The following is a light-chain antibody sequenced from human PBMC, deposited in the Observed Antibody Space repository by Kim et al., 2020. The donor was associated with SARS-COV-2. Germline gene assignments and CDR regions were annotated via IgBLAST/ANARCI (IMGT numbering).Light chain of an antibody. V-gene: IGKV1-33*01. CDR2: DAS. CDR1: QHIRNH. CDR3: QQYDNLLLT. J-gene: IGKJ4*01. Sequence: SAPVRYSLTISCQASQHIRNHLNWSQQKPGEAPELLIYDASKLETGVPSRFSGSGSGTDFTFPISSLHSEDIATYYCQQYDNLLLTFGGGPKLEI.